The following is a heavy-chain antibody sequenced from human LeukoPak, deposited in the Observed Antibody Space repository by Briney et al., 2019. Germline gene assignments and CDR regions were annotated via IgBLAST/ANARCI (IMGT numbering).Heavy chain of an antibody. D-gene: IGHD3-9*01. J-gene: IGHJ5*02. CDR3: ARGAYDILTGYYFSVGPGRFDP. CDR1: GGSISSSSYY. Sequence: PSETLSLTCTVSGGSISSSSYYWGWIRQPPGKGLEWIGYIYYSGSTNYNPSLKSRVTISVDTSKNQFSLKLSSVTAADTAVYYCARGAYDILTGYYFSVGPGRFDPWGQGTLVTVSS. V-gene: IGHV4-61*05. CDR2: IYYSGST.